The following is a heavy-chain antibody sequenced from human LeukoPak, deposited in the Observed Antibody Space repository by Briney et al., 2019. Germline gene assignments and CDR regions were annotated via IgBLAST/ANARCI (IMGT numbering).Heavy chain of an antibody. Sequence: GGSLRLSCAASGFTFDDYAMHWVRQAPGKGLEWVSLISGDSHSTFYADSVKGRFTISRDNSKNSLYLKMNSLRNDDTALYYCARDTEGYIYGYYYYGMDVWGQGTTVTVSS. CDR3: ARDTEGYIYGYYYYGMDV. CDR2: ISGDSHST. CDR1: GFTFDDYA. J-gene: IGHJ6*02. V-gene: IGHV3-43*02. D-gene: IGHD5-18*01.